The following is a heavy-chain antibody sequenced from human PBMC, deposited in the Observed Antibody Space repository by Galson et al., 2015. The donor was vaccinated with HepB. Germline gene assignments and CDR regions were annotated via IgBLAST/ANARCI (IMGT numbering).Heavy chain of an antibody. Sequence: SLRLSCAASGFTFSSSAMHWVRQAPGKGLEYVSAISSNGGSTYYADSVKGRFTISRDNSKNTLYLQMSSLRAEDTAVYYCVKDVLGYCSSTSCYLGGMDVWGQGTTVTVSS. D-gene: IGHD2-2*01. CDR2: ISSNGGST. CDR3: VKDVLGYCSSTSCYLGGMDV. J-gene: IGHJ6*02. V-gene: IGHV3-64D*06. CDR1: GFTFSSSA.